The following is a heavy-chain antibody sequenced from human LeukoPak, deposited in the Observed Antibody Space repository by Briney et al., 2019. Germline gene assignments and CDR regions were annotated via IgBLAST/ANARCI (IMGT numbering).Heavy chain of an antibody. V-gene: IGHV4-39*07. J-gene: IGHJ4*02. CDR2: IYYSGST. Sequence: PSETLSLTCTVSGGSISSSSYYWGWIRQPPGKGLEWIGSIYYSGSTNYNPSLKSRVTISVDTSKNQFSLKLSSVTAADTAVYYCARVPHSATFDYWGQGTLVTVSS. D-gene: IGHD1-26*01. CDR3: ARVPHSATFDY. CDR1: GGSISSSSYY.